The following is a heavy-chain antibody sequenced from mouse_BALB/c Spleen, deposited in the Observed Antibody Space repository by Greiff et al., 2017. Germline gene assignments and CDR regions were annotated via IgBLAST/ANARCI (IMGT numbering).Heavy chain of an antibody. CDR2: INPSTGYT. CDR1: GYTFTSYW. J-gene: IGHJ2*01. V-gene: IGHV1-7*01. D-gene: IGHD2-1*01. Sequence: QVQLKQSGAELAKPGASVKMSCKASGYTFTSYWMHWVKQRPGQGLEWIGYINPSTGYTEYNQKFKDKATLTADKSSSTAYMQLSSLTSEDSAVYYCARSDGKWDYWGQGTTLTVSS. CDR3: ARSDGKWDY.